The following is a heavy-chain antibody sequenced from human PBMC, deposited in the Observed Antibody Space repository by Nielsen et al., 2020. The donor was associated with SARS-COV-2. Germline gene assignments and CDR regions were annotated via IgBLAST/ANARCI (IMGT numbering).Heavy chain of an antibody. V-gene: IGHV3-30*03. CDR1: GFTFSNYG. Sequence: GESLKISCAASGFTFSNYGMHWVRQAPGKGLEWLATISHDGSKKYYADSVRGRFTISRDNSENTLSLQVNSLRSEDTAVFYCARVAGRVVVTAPFDSWGQGALVTVSS. CDR2: ISHDGSKK. D-gene: IGHD2-21*02. J-gene: IGHJ4*02. CDR3: ARVAGRVVVTAPFDS.